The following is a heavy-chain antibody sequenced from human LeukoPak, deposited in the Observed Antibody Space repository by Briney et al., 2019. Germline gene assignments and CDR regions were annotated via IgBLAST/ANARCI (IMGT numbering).Heavy chain of an antibody. J-gene: IGHJ4*02. Sequence: GASVKVSCKASGGTFSSYAISWVRQAPGQGLEWMGGIIPIFDTANYAQKFQGRVTITTDESTSTAYMELSSLRSEDTAVYYCARSYSSSSPFDYWGQGTLVTVSS. CDR1: GGTFSSYA. D-gene: IGHD6-6*01. CDR2: IIPIFDTA. CDR3: ARSYSSSSPFDY. V-gene: IGHV1-69*05.